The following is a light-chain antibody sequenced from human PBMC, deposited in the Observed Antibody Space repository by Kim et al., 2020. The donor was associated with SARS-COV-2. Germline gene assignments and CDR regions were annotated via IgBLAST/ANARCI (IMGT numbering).Light chain of an antibody. Sequence: ESVGDRVSMTCRASQSVSGWVAWYQQTPGRAPKVLIYDAFTLERGVPSRFSGSRSGTEFTLTISSLQPDYFATYYCQQYDNYPWTFGQGTKVDIK. J-gene: IGKJ1*01. CDR3: QQYDNYPWT. CDR1: QSVSGW. CDR2: DAF. V-gene: IGKV1-5*01.